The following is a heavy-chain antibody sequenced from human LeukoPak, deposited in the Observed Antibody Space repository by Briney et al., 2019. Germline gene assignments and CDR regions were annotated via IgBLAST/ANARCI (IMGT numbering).Heavy chain of an antibody. CDR3: ARGGRGSAAVVAPRSFNI. V-gene: IGHV3-53*01. CDR2: TYTGGNS. CDR1: GFTFSSNA. Sequence: GGSLRLSCAASGFTFSSNAMSWVRQAPGKGLEWVSVTYTGGNSYYADSVKGRFIISRDISKNTLYLQMNSLRAEDSALYYCARGGRGSAAVVAPRSFNIWGQGTMDTVSS. J-gene: IGHJ3*02. D-gene: IGHD3-22*01.